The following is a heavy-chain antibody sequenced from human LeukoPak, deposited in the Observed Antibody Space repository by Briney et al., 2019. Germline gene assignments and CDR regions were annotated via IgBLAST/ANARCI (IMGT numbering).Heavy chain of an antibody. CDR2: IIPIFGTA. J-gene: IGHJ4*02. CDR1: GGTFSSYA. CDR3: ARQMAATGNFDY. D-gene: IGHD6-25*01. V-gene: IGHV1-69*01. Sequence: SVKVSCKASGGTFSSYAISWVRQAPGQGLEWMGGIIPIFGTANYAQKFQGRVTITADESTSTAYMELSSLRSEDTAVYYCARQMAATGNFDYWGQGTLVTISS.